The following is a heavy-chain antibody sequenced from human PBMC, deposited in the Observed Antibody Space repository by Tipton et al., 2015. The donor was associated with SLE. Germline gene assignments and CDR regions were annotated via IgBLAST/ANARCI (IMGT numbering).Heavy chain of an antibody. V-gene: IGHV4-59*11. CDR1: GGSISSHY. Sequence: GLVKPSETLSLTCTVSGGSISSHYWSWIRQPPGKGLDWIGFIYHSGSINYNPSLKSRVTISVDTSKSQFSLKVNSVTAAATAVYYSARDSGGSDVWGQGTTVTVSS. CDR2: IYHSGSI. D-gene: IGHD3-10*01. J-gene: IGHJ6*02. CDR3: ARDSGGSDV.